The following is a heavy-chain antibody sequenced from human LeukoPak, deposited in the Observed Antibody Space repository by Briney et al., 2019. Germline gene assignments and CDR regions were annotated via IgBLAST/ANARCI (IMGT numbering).Heavy chain of an antibody. V-gene: IGHV4-34*01. CDR1: GGSLSGYS. CDR3: ARGVWSYEYVPFDP. D-gene: IGHD3-16*01. CDR2: VNHSGST. J-gene: IGHJ5*02. Sequence: SETLSLTCGVYGGSLSGYSWSWIRQPPGKGLEWIGEVNHSGSTNYNQSLKSRVTISVDTSENHFSLKLSSVTAADTAVYYCARGVWSYEYVPFDPWGQGTLVTVSS.